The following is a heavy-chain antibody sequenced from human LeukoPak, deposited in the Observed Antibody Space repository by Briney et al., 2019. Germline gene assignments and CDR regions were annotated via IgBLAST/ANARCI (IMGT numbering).Heavy chain of an antibody. CDR2: INSDGSST. V-gene: IGHV3-74*01. CDR3: TRDWNYVNWFDP. D-gene: IGHD1-7*01. CDR1: GFTFSSYW. Sequence: PGRSLRLSCAASGFTFSSYWMHWVRQAPGKGLVWVSRINSDGSSTSYADSVKGRFTISRDNAKNTLYLQMNSLRAEDTAVYYCTRDWNYVNWFDPWGQGILVTVSS. J-gene: IGHJ5*02.